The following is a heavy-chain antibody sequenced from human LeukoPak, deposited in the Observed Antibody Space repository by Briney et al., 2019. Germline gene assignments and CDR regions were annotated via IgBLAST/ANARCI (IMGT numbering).Heavy chain of an antibody. CDR1: GDSCSSHY. CDR2: IAHIGRT. Sequence: PSETLSLTCAVSGDSCSSHYWTWIRQSRGTGLEWIGYIAHIGRTNYNPSLKSRVTISIDTSKNQFSLKLRSVTAADTAVYYCARDLVTVTKGFDIWGQGTMVSVSS. CDR3: ARDLVTVTKGFDI. J-gene: IGHJ3*02. D-gene: IGHD4-17*01. V-gene: IGHV4-59*11.